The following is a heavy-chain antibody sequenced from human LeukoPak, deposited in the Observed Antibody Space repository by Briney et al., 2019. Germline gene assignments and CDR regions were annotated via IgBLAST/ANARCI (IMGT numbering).Heavy chain of an antibody. CDR3: ARVVGVAVAGGRYFDY. D-gene: IGHD6-19*01. CDR2: IYTSGST. CDR1: GGSISGYS. V-gene: IGHV4-4*07. J-gene: IGHJ4*02. Sequence: SETLSLTCTVSGGSISGYSWSWIRQSAGKGLEWIGRIYTSGSTDYNPSFKSRVTMSIETSKKQFSLKLTSVTAADTAVYYCARVVGVAVAGGRYFDYWGQGTLVTVSS.